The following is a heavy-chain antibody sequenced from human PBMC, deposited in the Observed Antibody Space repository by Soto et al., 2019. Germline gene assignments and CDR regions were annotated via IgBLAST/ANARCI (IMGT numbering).Heavy chain of an antibody. J-gene: IGHJ5*02. V-gene: IGHV1-69*04. CDR1: GGTFSSYT. CDR3: ARDTVGYCSGGSCSESINWFDP. CDR2: IIPILGIA. D-gene: IGHD2-15*01. Sequence: SVKVSCKASGGTFSSYTISWVRQAPGQGLEWMGRIIPILGIANYAQKFQGWVTMTRDTSISTAYMELSRLRSDDTAVYYCARDTVGYCSGGSCSESINWFDPWGQGTLVTVSS.